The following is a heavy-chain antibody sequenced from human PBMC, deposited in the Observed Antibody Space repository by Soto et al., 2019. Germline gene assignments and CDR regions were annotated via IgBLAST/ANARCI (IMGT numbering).Heavy chain of an antibody. D-gene: IGHD1-26*01. CDR1: GFIFSNYI. CDR3: ARDYSFDY. J-gene: IGHJ4*02. Sequence: GGSLRLSCAASGFIFSNYIMNWVRQAPGKCLEWLSYISTSSSNIYYADSVKGRFTISRDNARNSPYLQLTSLRDEDTAVYYCARDYSFDYWGQGTLVTVSS. CDR2: ISTSSSNI. V-gene: IGHV3-48*02.